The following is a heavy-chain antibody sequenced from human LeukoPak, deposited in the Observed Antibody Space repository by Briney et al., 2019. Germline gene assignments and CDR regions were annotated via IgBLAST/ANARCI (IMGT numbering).Heavy chain of an antibody. CDR2: ISGSDGTT. Sequence: GGSLRLSCAASGFIFRNYAMTWVRQAPGKGLEWVSSISGSDGTTYYADSVQGRFTISRDNSKNTLFLQMNSLSADDTAVCYCAKDREWLGRNFDYWGQGTQVTVSS. V-gene: IGHV3-23*01. CDR3: AKDREWLGRNFDY. CDR1: GFIFRNYA. D-gene: IGHD6-19*01. J-gene: IGHJ4*02.